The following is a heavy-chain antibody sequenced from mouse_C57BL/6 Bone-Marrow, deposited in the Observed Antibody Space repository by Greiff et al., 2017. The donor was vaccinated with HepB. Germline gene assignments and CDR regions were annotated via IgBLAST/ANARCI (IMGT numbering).Heavy chain of an antibody. D-gene: IGHD2-14*01. J-gene: IGHJ2*01. CDR2: IRLKSDNYAT. CDR3: TVGYRAPDW. V-gene: IGHV6-3*01. Sequence: EVKLMESGGGLVQPGGSMKLSCVASGFTFSNYWMNWVRQSPEKGLEWVAQIRLKSDNYATHYAESVKGRFTISRDDSKSSVYLQMNNLRAEDTGIYYCTVGYRAPDWWGQGTTLTVSS. CDR1: GFTFSNYW.